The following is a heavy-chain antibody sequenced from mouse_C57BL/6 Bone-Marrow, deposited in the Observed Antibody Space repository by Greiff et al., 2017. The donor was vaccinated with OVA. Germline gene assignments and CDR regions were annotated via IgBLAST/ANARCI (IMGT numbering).Heavy chain of an antibody. V-gene: IGHV1-26*01. Sequence: EVQLQQSGPELVKPGASVKISCKASGYTFTDYYMNWVKQSHGKSLEWIGDINPNNGGTSYKQKFKGKATLTVAKSSSTAYMELRSLTSEDSAVYYCARAYYSNYVGVYFDYWGQGTTLTVSS. CDR2: INPNNGGT. CDR1: GYTFTDYY. J-gene: IGHJ2*01. CDR3: ARAYYSNYVGVYFDY. D-gene: IGHD2-5*01.